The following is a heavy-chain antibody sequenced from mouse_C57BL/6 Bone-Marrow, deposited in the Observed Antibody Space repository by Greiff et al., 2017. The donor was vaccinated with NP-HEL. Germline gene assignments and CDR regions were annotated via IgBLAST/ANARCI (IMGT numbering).Heavy chain of an antibody. D-gene: IGHD1-1*01. CDR2: IYPGSGST. J-gene: IGHJ4*01. CDR1: GYTFTSYW. V-gene: IGHV1-55*01. Sequence: QVQLQQPGAELVKPGASVKMSCKASGYTFTSYWITWVKQRPGQGLEWIGDIYPGSGSTNYNEKFKGKATLTVDKSSSTAYMQLSSLTSEDSAVYYCSRGLIYYYGSSLYYAMDYWGQGTSVTVSS. CDR3: SRGLIYYYGSSLYYAMDY.